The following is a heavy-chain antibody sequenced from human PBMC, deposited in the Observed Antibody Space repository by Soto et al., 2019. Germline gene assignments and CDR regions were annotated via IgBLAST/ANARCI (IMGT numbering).Heavy chain of an antibody. CDR1: GFTFSSCT. V-gene: IGHV3-21*01. Sequence: GGSLRLSCAASGFTFSSCTLNWVRQAPGKGLEWVSSISSSSSYIYYADSVKGRFTISRDNARNSLYLQMNSLRAEDTAVYYCARDLSVAGTFVLGPYYGMDVWGQGTTVTV. CDR3: ARDLSVAGTFVLGPYYGMDV. CDR2: ISSSSSYI. D-gene: IGHD1-1*01. J-gene: IGHJ6*02.